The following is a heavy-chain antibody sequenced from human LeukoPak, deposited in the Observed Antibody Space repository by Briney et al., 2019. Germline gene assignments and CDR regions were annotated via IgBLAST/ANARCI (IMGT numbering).Heavy chain of an antibody. CDR1: GFTFSTYS. V-gene: IGHV3-30*03. CDR2: ISYDGNNK. Sequence: PGGSLRLSCAASGFTFSTYSMNWVRQAPGKGLEWVAAISYDGNNKYYADSVKGRFTISRDNSKNTLFLQIHSLRAEDTALYYCTTDISLFDYWGQGTLVTVSS. CDR3: TTDISLFDY. J-gene: IGHJ4*02. D-gene: IGHD3-3*02.